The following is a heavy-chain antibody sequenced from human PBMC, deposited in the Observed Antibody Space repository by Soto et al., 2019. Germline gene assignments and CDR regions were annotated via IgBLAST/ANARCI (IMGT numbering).Heavy chain of an antibody. CDR1: GFTFSDYA. Sequence: GGSLRLSCTASGFTFSDYAMTWFRQAPGKGLEWVGFIRSETYGGTTEYAASVKGRFSILRDDSKSIAYLQMNSLKTEDTALYYCNRGISGSFTTLDYWGQVTKVTVYS. CDR3: NRGISGSFTTLDY. D-gene: IGHD1-26*01. J-gene: IGHJ4*02. V-gene: IGHV3-49*03. CDR2: IRSETYGGTT.